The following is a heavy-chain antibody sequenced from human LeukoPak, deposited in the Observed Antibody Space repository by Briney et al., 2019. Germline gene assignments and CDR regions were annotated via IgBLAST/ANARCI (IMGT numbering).Heavy chain of an antibody. CDR2: IISVFVTA. V-gene: IGHV1-69*06. Sequence: SVKVSCKASGGSISSYGISWVRQAPGQGREWMGRIISVFVTANYAQKFQDRVPITADIASNNAYMELTSLTSADTAVYFCAKQGEIRQDYYMDVWGNGTTVTVSS. D-gene: IGHD1/OR15-1a*01. CDR1: GGSISSYG. CDR3: AKQGEIRQDYYMDV. J-gene: IGHJ6*03.